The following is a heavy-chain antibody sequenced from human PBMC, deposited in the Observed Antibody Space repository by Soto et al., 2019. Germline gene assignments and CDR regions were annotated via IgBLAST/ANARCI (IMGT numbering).Heavy chain of an antibody. CDR1: GFTFSSYG. CDR3: ARSPEWEPHYEGQSEYFQH. Sequence: QVQLVESGGGVVQPGRSLRLSCAASGFTFSSYGMHWVRQAPGKGLEWVAVIWYDGSNKYYADSVKGRFTISRDNSKNTLYLQMNSLRAEDTAVYYCARSPEWEPHYEGQSEYFQHWGQGTLVTVSS. D-gene: IGHD1-26*01. CDR2: IWYDGSNK. J-gene: IGHJ1*01. V-gene: IGHV3-33*01.